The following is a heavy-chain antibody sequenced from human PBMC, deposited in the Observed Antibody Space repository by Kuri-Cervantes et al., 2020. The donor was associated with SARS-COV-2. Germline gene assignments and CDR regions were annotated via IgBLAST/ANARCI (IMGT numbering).Heavy chain of an antibody. CDR3: ARVSWGGDGFDI. Sequence: ESLKITCVASGITFSSHDMHWVRQPTGKGLEWVSGSATAGDPYFAASVTGRFTISRENAKNSLYLQMDSLRAGDTAVYYCARVSWGGDGFDIWGQGTMVTVSS. V-gene: IGHV3-13*05. J-gene: IGHJ3*02. CDR2: SATAGDP. D-gene: IGHD3-16*01. CDR1: GITFSSHD.